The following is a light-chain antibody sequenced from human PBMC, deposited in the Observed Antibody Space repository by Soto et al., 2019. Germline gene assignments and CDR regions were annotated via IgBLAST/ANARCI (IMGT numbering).Light chain of an antibody. Sequence: EIVMTQYPDTLSVSPGETVTLTCRASQSVGSNLAWFQQKPGQAPRLLIYGASTRATGVPARFSGSGSGTDFTLTISSLQSEDFAVYYCQHYNNWPPWTFGQGTKVDI. CDR2: GAS. J-gene: IGKJ1*01. CDR3: QHYNNWPPWT. V-gene: IGKV3-15*01. CDR1: QSVGSN.